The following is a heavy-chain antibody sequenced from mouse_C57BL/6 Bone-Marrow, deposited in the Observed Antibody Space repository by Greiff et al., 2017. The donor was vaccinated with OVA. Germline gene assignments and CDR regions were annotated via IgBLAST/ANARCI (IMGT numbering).Heavy chain of an antibody. Sequence: VQLQQSGAELVRPGTSVKMSCKASGYTFTNYWIGWAKQRPGHGLEWIGDIYPGGGYTNYNEKFKGKATLTADKSSSTAYMQFSSLTSEDSAIYYGARDYYGSSFYFDYWGQGTTLTVSS. CDR3: ARDYYGSSFYFDY. CDR1: GYTFTNYW. D-gene: IGHD1-1*01. J-gene: IGHJ2*01. CDR2: IYPGGGYT. V-gene: IGHV1-63*01.